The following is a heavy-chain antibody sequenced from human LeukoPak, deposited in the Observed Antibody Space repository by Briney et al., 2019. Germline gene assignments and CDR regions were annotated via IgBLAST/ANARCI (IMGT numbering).Heavy chain of an antibody. CDR1: GGSISSYY. Sequence: PSETLSLTCTVSGGSISSYYWSWIRQPPGKRLEWIGYIYYSGSTNYNPSLKSRVTISVDTSKNQFSQNLSSVTAAHTAVYYCTRASGVGYSYGNSDYWGQGTLVTVSS. CDR3: TRASGVGYSYGNSDY. J-gene: IGHJ4*02. V-gene: IGHV4-59*01. D-gene: IGHD5-18*01. CDR2: IYYSGST.